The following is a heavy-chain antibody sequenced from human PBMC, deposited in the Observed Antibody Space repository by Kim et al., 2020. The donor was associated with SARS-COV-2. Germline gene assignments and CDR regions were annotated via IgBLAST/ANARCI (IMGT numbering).Heavy chain of an antibody. J-gene: IGHJ3*02. Sequence: RVTISVDTSKNQFSLKLSSVTAADTAVYYCARGKRVLLWFRELMDDAFDIWGQGTMVTVSS. V-gene: IGHV4-34*01. D-gene: IGHD3-10*01. CDR3: ARGKRVLLWFRELMDDAFDI.